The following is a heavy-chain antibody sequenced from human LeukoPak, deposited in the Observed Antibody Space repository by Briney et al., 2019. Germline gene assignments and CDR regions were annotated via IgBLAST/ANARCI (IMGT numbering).Heavy chain of an antibody. J-gene: IGHJ5*02. V-gene: IGHV1-18*01. CDR3: ARYVVVVAAKPDNWFDP. CDR2: ISVYNGNT. CDR1: GYTFTSYG. D-gene: IGHD2-15*01. Sequence: ASVKVSCKASGYTFTSYGISWVRQAPGQGLEGMGWISVYNGNTNYAQKLQGRVTMTTDTSTSTAYMELRSLRSDDTAVYYCARYVVVVAAKPDNWFDPGGQGTLVTVSS.